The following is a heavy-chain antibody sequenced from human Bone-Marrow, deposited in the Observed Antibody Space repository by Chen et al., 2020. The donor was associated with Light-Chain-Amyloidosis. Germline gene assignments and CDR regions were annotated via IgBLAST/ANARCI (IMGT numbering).Heavy chain of an antibody. CDR3: ARHLGHYGERGWFDP. CDR2: IYPGDSDT. Sequence: EVRLVQSGAEVKKPGESLKTSWKGSGHSLPIYGIGWVRQMPGKGLEWMGIIYPGDSDTRYSPSFQGQVTISADKSISTAYLQWSSLKASDTAMYYCARHLGHYGERGWFDPWGQGTLVTVSS. D-gene: IGHD4-17*01. CDR1: GHSLPIYG. J-gene: IGHJ5*02. V-gene: IGHV5-51*01.